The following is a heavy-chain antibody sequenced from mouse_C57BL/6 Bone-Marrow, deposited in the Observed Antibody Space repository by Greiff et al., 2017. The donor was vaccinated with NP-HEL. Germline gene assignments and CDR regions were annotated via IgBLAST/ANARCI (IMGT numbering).Heavy chain of an antibody. Sequence: VQLQQSGPVLVKPGASVKMSCKASGYTFTDYYMNWVKQSHGKSLEWIGVINPYNGGTSYNQKFKGKATLTVDKSSSTAYIELNSLTSEDSAVYYCGLDGYYDAMDYWGQGTSVTVSS. CDR1: GYTFTDYY. D-gene: IGHD2-3*01. CDR3: GLDGYYDAMDY. J-gene: IGHJ4*01. V-gene: IGHV1-19*01. CDR2: INPYNGGT.